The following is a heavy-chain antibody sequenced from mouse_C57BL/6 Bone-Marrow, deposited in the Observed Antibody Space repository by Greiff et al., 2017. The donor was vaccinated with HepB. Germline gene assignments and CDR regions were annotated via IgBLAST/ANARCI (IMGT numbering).Heavy chain of an antibody. CDR1: GYTFTSYW. CDR3: ARGILRSQYYFDY. J-gene: IGHJ2*01. V-gene: IGHV1-52*01. CDR2: IDPSDSET. Sequence: QVQLQQPGAELVGPGSSVKLSCKASGYTFTSYWMHWVKQRPIQGLEWIGNIDPSDSETHYNQKFKDKATLTVDKSSSTAYMQLSSLTSEDSAVYYCARGILRSQYYFDYWGQGTTLTVSS. D-gene: IGHD1-1*01.